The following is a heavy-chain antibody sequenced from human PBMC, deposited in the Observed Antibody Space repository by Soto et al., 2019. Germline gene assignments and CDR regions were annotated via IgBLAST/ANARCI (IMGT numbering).Heavy chain of an antibody. V-gene: IGHV4-34*01. CDR2: MSHRGGT. D-gene: IGHD1-1*01. CDR1: GASVSSGNYY. J-gene: IGHJ3*01. CDR3: ARVERGTATTVVDAFDV. Sequence: QVQLQQWGAGLLKPSETLSLTCAVYGASVSSGNYYWSWIRQPPGKGLEWIGEMSHRGGTHFNPSIKSRGTISVDTSNTRFSLKMSSVTAADTALYYCARVERGTATTVVDAFDVWGPGTMVTVSS.